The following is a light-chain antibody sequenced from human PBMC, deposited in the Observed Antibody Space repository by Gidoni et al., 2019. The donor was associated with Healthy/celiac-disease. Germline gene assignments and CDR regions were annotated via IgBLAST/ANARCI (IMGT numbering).Light chain of an antibody. CDR3: QQFNSYLWT. Sequence: AIQLTQSPSTLSASVGDRVTITCRASQGISSALAWYQQNPGKAPKLLIYDAPSLESGVPSRFSGSGSGTDFTLTISSLQPEDFATYYCQQFNSYLWTFXXXTKVEIK. V-gene: IGKV1-13*02. J-gene: IGKJ1*01. CDR2: DAP. CDR1: QGISSA.